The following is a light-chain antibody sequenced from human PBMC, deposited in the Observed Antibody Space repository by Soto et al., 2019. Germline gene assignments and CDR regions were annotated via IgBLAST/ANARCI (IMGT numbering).Light chain of an antibody. Sequence: QSVLTQPASVSGSPGQSITISCTGTSSDVGIYNLVSWYQQHPGKAPKLMIYEVTKRPSGVSNRFSGSKSGNTASLTISGLQAEDEADYYCCSYARSSTLVFGGGTKLTVL. CDR2: EVT. J-gene: IGLJ3*02. CDR1: SSDVGIYNL. V-gene: IGLV2-23*02. CDR3: CSYARSSTLV.